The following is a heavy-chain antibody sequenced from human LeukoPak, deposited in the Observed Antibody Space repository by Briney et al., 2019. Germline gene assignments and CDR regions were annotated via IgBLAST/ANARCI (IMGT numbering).Heavy chain of an antibody. V-gene: IGHV5-51*01. CDR1: GYSFTSYW. CDR2: IYPGDSDT. Sequence: GESLKISSKGSGYSFTSYWNGWVRQMPGKGLEWMGIIYPGDSDTRYSPSFQGQVTISADKSISTAYLQWSSLKASDTAMYYCARLTSKVGATLDYWGQGTLVTVSS. CDR3: ARLTSKVGATLDY. J-gene: IGHJ4*02. D-gene: IGHD1-26*01.